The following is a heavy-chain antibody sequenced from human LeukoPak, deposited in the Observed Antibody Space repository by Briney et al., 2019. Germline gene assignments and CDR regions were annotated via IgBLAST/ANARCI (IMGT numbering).Heavy chain of an antibody. CDR2: IRSKAYGGTT. CDR1: GFTFGDYA. V-gene: IGHV3-49*04. J-gene: IGHJ4*02. D-gene: IGHD2-15*01. Sequence: GGSLRLSCTASGFTFGDYAMSWVRQAPGKGLEWVGFIRSKAYGGTTEYAASVKGRFTISRDDSKSIAYLQMNSLKTEDTAVYYCTRAAVGFDYWGQGSLVTVSS. CDR3: TRAAVGFDY.